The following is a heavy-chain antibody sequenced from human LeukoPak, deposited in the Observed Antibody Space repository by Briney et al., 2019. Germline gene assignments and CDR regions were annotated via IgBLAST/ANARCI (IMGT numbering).Heavy chain of an antibody. J-gene: IGHJ4*02. CDR2: IYPGDSDT. V-gene: IGHV5-51*01. CDR1: GYSFTSYW. Sequence: GESLKISCKGSGYSFTSYWIGWGRQMPGKGLEGMGIIYPGDSDTRYGPSFQGQVTISADKSISTAYLQWSSLKASDTAMYYCARLYSNTWHLLDYWGQGTLVTVSS. D-gene: IGHD6-13*01. CDR3: ARLYSNTWHLLDY.